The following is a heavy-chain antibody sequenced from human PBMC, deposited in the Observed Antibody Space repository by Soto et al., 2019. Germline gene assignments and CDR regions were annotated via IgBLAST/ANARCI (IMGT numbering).Heavy chain of an antibody. V-gene: IGHV5-51*07. CDR2: IYPGDSDT. CDR3: AASIFYYGMDV. J-gene: IGHJ6*02. Sequence: ALKLSSKGSGYTVTKYWMGWVHQMPGKGPEWMGIIYPGDSDTKYNPSFQGQVTISADKSITTTYLQWSSLKASDTAIYYCAASIFYYGMDVWGQGTTVTVSS. CDR1: GYTVTKYW.